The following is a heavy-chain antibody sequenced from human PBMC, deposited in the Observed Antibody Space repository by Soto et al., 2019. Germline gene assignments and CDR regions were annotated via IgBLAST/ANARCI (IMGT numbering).Heavy chain of an antibody. CDR1: GGSFSGYY. Sequence: SETLSLTCAVYGGSFSGYYWSWIRQPPGKGLEWIGEINHSGSTNYNPSLKSRVTISVDTSKNQFSLKLSSVTAADTAVYYCARGGHGSSSYYDILTGRAPYYYGMDVWGQGTTVTVSS. CDR3: ARGGHGSSSYYDILTGRAPYYYGMDV. CDR2: INHSGST. D-gene: IGHD3-9*01. J-gene: IGHJ6*02. V-gene: IGHV4-34*01.